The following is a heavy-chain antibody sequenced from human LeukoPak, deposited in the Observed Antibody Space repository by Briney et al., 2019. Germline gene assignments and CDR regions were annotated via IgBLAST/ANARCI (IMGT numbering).Heavy chain of an antibody. CDR2: VYYSGST. D-gene: IGHD2-2*01. Sequence: SETLSLTCTVSGGSISSYYWSWIRQPPGKGLEWIGYVYYSGSTNYNPSLKSRVTISVDTSKNQFSLKLSSVTAADTAVYYCARRYCSSTSCNFDWYFDLWGRGTLVTVSS. CDR3: ARRYCSSTSCNFDWYFDL. V-gene: IGHV4-59*12. J-gene: IGHJ2*01. CDR1: GGSISSYY.